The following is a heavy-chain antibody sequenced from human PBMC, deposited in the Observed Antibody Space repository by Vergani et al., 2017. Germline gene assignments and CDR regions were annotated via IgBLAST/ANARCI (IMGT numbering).Heavy chain of an antibody. CDR3: ARDCTSGDFPTNNGMDV. CDR2: IGSSGPYI. Sequence: VQLVESGGGLVKLGGSLRLSCAASGFTFSDFSMSWVRQAPGKGLEWVAFIGSSGPYINYADSVKGRFIISRDNTNNSLFLQLISLRAEDAAVYYCARDCTSGDFPTNNGMDVWGQGTTVTVSS. CDR1: GFTFSDFS. D-gene: IGHD2-8*01. J-gene: IGHJ6*02. V-gene: IGHV3-21*06.